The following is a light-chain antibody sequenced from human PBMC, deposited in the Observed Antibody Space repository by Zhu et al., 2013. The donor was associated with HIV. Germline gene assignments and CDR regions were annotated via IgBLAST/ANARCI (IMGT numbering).Light chain of an antibody. Sequence: EIVLTQSPDTLSLSPGARATLSCRASQSVSVNYLAWYQQKPGQAPRLLIYAASSRAAGIPDRFSGSGSGTDFTLTVSRLEPEDFAVYYCQQYGSSPPFTFGPGTKVD. J-gene: IGKJ3*01. V-gene: IGKV3-20*01. CDR2: AAS. CDR1: QSVSVNY. CDR3: QQYGSSPPFT.